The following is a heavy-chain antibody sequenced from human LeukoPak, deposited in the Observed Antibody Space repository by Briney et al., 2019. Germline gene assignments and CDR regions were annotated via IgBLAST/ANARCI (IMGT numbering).Heavy chain of an antibody. CDR2: ISSRSNYI. D-gene: IGHD3/OR15-3a*01. Sequence: GGSLRLSCEASGFSFSSYSMNWVRQAPGEGLEWVSSISSRSNYIYYADSVKGRFTTSRENPKNSLYLQMNSLRAEDTAVYYCARDDNFGLNYYYYMDVWGKGTTVTVSS. CDR1: GFSFSSYS. V-gene: IGHV3-21*01. CDR3: ARDDNFGLNYYYYMDV. J-gene: IGHJ6*03.